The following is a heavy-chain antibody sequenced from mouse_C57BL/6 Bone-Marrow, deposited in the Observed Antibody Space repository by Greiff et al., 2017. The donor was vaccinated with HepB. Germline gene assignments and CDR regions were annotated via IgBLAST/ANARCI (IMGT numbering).Heavy chain of an antibody. V-gene: IGHV1-81*01. Sequence: QVQLQKSGAELARPGASVKLSCKASGYTFTSYGISWVKQSTGQGLEWIGEIDPRSGNTYYNEKFKGKATLTADKPSSTAYMELRSLTSEDSAVDFCVRWDLSTDYWGQGTSVTVS. CDR1: GYTFTSYG. CDR2: IDPRSGNT. J-gene: IGHJ4*01. D-gene: IGHD2-1*01. CDR3: VRWDLSTDY.